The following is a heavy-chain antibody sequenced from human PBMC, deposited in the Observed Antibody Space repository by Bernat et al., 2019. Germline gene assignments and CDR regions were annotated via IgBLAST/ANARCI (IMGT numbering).Heavy chain of an antibody. CDR3: AKEYSGYDQRMDV. Sequence: QVQLVESGGGVVQPGRSLRLSCAASGFTFSSYGMHWVRQAPGKGLEWVAVISYDGSNKYYADSVKGRFTISRDNSKNTLYLQMNSLRAEDTAVYYCAKEYSGYDQRMDVWGKGTTVTVSS. V-gene: IGHV3-30*18. CDR2: ISYDGSNK. J-gene: IGHJ6*04. D-gene: IGHD5-12*01. CDR1: GFTFSSYG.